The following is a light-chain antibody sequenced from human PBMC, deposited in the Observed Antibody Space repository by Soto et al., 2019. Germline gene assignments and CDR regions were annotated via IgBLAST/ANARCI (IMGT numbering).Light chain of an antibody. Sequence: AIQMTQSPSSLSASVGDRVIITCRASQGIRIDLGWYQQKPGKAPKLLIYAASSLQSGVPSRFSGSGSGTDFTLTITSLQPEDFATYYCLPDYNYPWTFGQGTKVEIK. J-gene: IGKJ1*01. CDR3: LPDYNYPWT. CDR1: QGIRID. CDR2: AAS. V-gene: IGKV1-6*01.